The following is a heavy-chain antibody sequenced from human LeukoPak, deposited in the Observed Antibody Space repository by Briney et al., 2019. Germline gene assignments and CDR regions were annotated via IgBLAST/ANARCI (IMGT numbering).Heavy chain of an antibody. CDR1: GYSLISYG. CDR3: ARDPSDYYGSGSFDY. J-gene: IGHJ4*02. CDR2: ISGYNGNT. V-gene: IGHV1-18*01. D-gene: IGHD3-10*01. Sequence: ASVKVSCKASGYSLISYGLRWERQAPGQWLEWMGWISGYNGNTNYAQKFQGRVTMTTDTSTSTAYMELRSPRSDDTAVYYCARDPSDYYGSGSFDYWGQGTLVTVSS.